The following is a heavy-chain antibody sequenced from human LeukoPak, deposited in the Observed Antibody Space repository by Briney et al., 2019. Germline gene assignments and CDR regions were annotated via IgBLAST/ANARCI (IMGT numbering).Heavy chain of an antibody. Sequence: SETLSLTCAVYGGSFSGYYWSWIRQPPGKGLEWIGEINNSGSTNYNPSLKSRVTISVDTSKNQFSLKLSSVTAADTAVYYCARGYTSPYYYDSSGYYGHYYYYYMDVWGKGTTVTVSS. J-gene: IGHJ6*03. D-gene: IGHD3-22*01. CDR3: ARGYTSPYYYDSSGYYGHYYYYYMDV. V-gene: IGHV4-34*01. CDR1: GGSFSGYY. CDR2: INNSGST.